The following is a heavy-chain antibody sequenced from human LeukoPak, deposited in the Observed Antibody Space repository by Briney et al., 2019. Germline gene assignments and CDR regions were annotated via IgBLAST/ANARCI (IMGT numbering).Heavy chain of an antibody. Sequence: SETLSLTCAVYGGSFSGFYWSCGRQPPGKGLEWIGEINHSGSTNYNPSLKSRVTISVDTSKNQFSLKLSSVTAADTAVYYCARHYYDSSGHDYWGQGTLVTVSS. CDR2: INHSGST. CDR1: GGSFSGFY. D-gene: IGHD3-22*01. J-gene: IGHJ4*02. CDR3: ARHYYDSSGHDY. V-gene: IGHV4-34*01.